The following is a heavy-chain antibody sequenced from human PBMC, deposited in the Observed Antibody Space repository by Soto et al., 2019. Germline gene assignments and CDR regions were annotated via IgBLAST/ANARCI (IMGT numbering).Heavy chain of an antibody. CDR3: AGGRRSGYNGYHCDF. CDR2: IKPDGSER. D-gene: IGHD5-12*01. V-gene: IGHV3-7*05. CDR1: GFTFSNYW. J-gene: IGHJ4*02. Sequence: EVQLVESGGGLAQPGGSLRLSCAASGFTFSNYWMTWLRQAPGKGLEWVANIKPDGSERYYVDSVKGRFTISTDNAKSAMYLQMNSLTVDDTAVYYCAGGRRSGYNGYHCDFWGEGTLVAVSS.